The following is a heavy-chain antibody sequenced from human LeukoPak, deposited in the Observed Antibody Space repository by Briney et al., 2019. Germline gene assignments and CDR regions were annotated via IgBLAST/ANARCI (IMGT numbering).Heavy chain of an antibody. CDR2: INHSGST. D-gene: IGHD2-15*01. Sequence: SETLSLTCDVYGGSFSGYYWSWIRQPPGKGLEWIGEINHSGSTNYNPSLKSRVTISVDTSKNQFSLKLSSVTAADTAVYYGKVLGYCSGGSCYPDYWGQGTLVTVSS. CDR1: GGSFSGYY. J-gene: IGHJ4*02. V-gene: IGHV4-34*01. CDR3: KVLGYCSGGSCYPDY.